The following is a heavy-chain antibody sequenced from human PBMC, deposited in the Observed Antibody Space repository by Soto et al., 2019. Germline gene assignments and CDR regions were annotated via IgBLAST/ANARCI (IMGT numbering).Heavy chain of an antibody. CDR1: GFTFSSYS. CDR2: ISTDGTIK. CDR3: ARELQHDGWYFDY. D-gene: IGHD6-13*01. J-gene: IGHJ4*01. Sequence: QVQVVESGGGVVQPGTSLRLSCTASGFTFSSYSMHWVRQAPGKGLEWVAVISTDGTIKYYADSVMGRFTGSRDNSKDTVYLQMNSLRGEDTALYYCARELQHDGWYFDYWGQEPWSPSPQ. V-gene: IGHV3-30*03.